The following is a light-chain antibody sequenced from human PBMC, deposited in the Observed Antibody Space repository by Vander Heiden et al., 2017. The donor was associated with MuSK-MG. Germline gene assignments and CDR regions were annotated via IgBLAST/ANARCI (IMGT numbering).Light chain of an antibody. Sequence: LTLSASALSSSPAERATLSCIASHRVSSNYLAWYQQKPGQAPRLLIYTASNRATGIPDRFSGSGSGTDFTLTISRLEPEDFAVYYCQQYDSSPITFGGGTKVEIK. CDR3: QQYDSSPIT. V-gene: IGKV3-20*01. CDR2: TAS. J-gene: IGKJ4*01. CDR1: HRVSSNY.